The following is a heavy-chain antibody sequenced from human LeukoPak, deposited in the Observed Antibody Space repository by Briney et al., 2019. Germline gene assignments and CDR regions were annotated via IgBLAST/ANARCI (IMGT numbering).Heavy chain of an antibody. V-gene: IGHV1-2*02. CDR3: ARDLGYYDRLDQFDC. D-gene: IGHD3-22*01. CDR1: GYTFTGYY. Sequence: ASVKVSCKASGYTFTGYYIHWVRQAPGQGLEWMGWINPNSGGTNSAQQFQGRVTLTRDTSISTAYMELSRLRSDDTAVYYCARDLGYYDRLDQFDCWGQGTLVTVSP. J-gene: IGHJ4*02. CDR2: INPNSGGT.